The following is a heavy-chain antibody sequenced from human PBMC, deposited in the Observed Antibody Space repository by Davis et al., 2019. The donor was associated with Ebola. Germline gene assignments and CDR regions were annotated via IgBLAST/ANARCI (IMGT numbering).Heavy chain of an antibody. Sequence: GESLKISCAASGFTFSSYSMNWVRQAPGKGLEWVSSISSSSSYIYYADSVKGRFTISRDNAKNSLYLQMNSLRAEDTAVYYCARDPHSSGWEFDYWGQGTLVTVSS. CDR3: ARDPHSSGWEFDY. CDR1: GFTFSSYS. J-gene: IGHJ4*02. V-gene: IGHV3-21*04. D-gene: IGHD6-19*01. CDR2: ISSSSSYI.